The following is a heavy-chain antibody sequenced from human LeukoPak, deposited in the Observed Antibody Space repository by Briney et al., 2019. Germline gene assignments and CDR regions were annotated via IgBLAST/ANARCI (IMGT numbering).Heavy chain of an antibody. CDR3: ARALPMFRGLTSWDY. J-gene: IGHJ4*02. CDR1: GYTFTSYD. D-gene: IGHD3-10*01. V-gene: IGHV1-2*02. Sequence: ASVKVSCKASGYTFTSYDINWVRQAPGQGLEWMGWINPNSGGTNYAQKFQGRVTMTRGTSISTAYMELSSLRSDDTAVYYCARALPMFRGLTSWDYWGQGTLVIVSS. CDR2: INPNSGGT.